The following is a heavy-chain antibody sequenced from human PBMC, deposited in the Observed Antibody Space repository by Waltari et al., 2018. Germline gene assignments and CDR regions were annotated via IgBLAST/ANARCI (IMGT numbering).Heavy chain of an antibody. CDR3: ARLGGTYFPFDY. Sequence: QVQLQESGPGLVKPSETLSLTCSVSGYSISNGYSWAWIRQPPGKGLEWIGSIYHGGRTFYNLSLKSRVTISVDTSKNQFSLKLSSVTAADRAVYFCARLGGTYFPFDYWGQGALVTVSS. V-gene: IGHV4-38-2*02. CDR1: GYSISNGYS. D-gene: IGHD1-26*01. CDR2: IYHGGRT. J-gene: IGHJ4*02.